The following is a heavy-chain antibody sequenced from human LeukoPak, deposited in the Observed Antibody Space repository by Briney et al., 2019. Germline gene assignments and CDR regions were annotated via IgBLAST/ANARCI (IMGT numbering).Heavy chain of an antibody. D-gene: IGHD3-22*01. CDR3: ARSKGYYDSSAYSEDNWFDP. V-gene: IGHV6-1*01. CDR2: TYYSSKWYK. J-gene: IGHJ5*02. CDR1: GDSVSSDSAA. Sequence: SQTLSLTCAISGDSVSSDSAAWNWIRQSPSRGLEWLGRTYYSSKWYKDYAVSVKSRITLNPDTSKNQFSLLLNSVTPEDTAVYYCARSKGYYDSSAYSEDNWFDPWGQGTLVTVSS.